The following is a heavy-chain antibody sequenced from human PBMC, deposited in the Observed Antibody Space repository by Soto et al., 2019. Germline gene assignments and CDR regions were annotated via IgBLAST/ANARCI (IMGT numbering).Heavy chain of an antibody. CDR1: GTSISSYY. CDR2: IHYSRTT. Sequence: TETLSLTCTVSGTSISSYYWSWIRQPPGKGLEWIANIHYSRTTNYNHSLPSRVTLSVDTSKNQFSLKMTSVTAADRAMYFCARYNSYAIDYWGRGTLVTGSS. CDR3: ARYNSYAIDY. D-gene: IGHD2-8*01. V-gene: IGHV4-59*01. J-gene: IGHJ4*02.